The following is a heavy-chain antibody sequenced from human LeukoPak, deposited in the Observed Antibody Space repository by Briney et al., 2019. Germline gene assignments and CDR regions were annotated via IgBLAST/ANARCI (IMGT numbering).Heavy chain of an antibody. CDR3: ARVLNEGGDYFDY. V-gene: IGHV1-2*06. Sequence: ASVKVSCKASGYTFTGYYMHWVRQAPGQGLEWMGRINPNSSGTNYAQKFQGRVTMTRDTSISTAYMELSRLRSDDTAVYYCARVLNEGGDYFDYWGQGTLVTVSS. CDR2: INPNSSGT. J-gene: IGHJ4*02. CDR1: GYTFTGYY. D-gene: IGHD2-8*02.